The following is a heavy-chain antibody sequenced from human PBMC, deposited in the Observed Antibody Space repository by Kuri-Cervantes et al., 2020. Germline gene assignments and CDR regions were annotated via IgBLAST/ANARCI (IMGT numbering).Heavy chain of an antibody. Sequence: SCTVSGGSISSSSYYWGWIRQPPGKGLEWIGYVYYSGSTYYNPSLKSRVTISVDTSKNQLFVKLSSVTAADTAVYYCARVGALDTFDIWGQGTMVTVSS. J-gene: IGHJ3*02. CDR3: ARVGALDTFDI. CDR1: GGSISSSSYY. V-gene: IGHV4-30-4*08. CDR2: VYYSGST. D-gene: IGHD3-10*01.